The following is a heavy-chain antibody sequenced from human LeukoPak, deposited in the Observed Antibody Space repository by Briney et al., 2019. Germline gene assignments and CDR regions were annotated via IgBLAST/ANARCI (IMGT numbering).Heavy chain of an antibody. CDR1: GYSFTGNF. CDR3: ARVRYDSSGYIDY. J-gene: IGHJ4*02. CDR2: INPSGGST. V-gene: IGHV1-46*01. Sequence: ASVKVSCKTSGYSFTGNFIHWVRQAPGQGLEWMGIINPSGGSTSYAQKFQGRVTMTRDTSTSTVYMELSSLRSEDTAVYYCARVRYDSSGYIDYWGQGTLVTVSS. D-gene: IGHD3-22*01.